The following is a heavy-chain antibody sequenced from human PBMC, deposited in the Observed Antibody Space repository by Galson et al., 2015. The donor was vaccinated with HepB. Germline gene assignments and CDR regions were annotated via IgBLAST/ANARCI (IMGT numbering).Heavy chain of an antibody. CDR1: GFSFTRYA. J-gene: IGHJ4*02. CDR2: ITSSGGNS. Sequence: SLRLSCAAFGFSFTRYAMPWVRQAPGKGLEWVSSITSSGGNSYYTDSVKGRFTVSRGNSKNTLLLQLNSLRAEDTAMYFCAKDGIMVANNPYHFHYWGQGTLVTVSS. V-gene: IGHV3-23*01. D-gene: IGHD2-15*01. CDR3: AKDGIMVANNPYHFHY.